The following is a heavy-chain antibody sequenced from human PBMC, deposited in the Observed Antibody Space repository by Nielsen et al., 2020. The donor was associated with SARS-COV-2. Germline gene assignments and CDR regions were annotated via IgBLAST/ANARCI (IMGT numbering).Heavy chain of an antibody. CDR3: AREQQLGQAFPGHIAVASGTDY. V-gene: IGHV7-4-1*02. J-gene: IGHJ4*02. Sequence: VSVKVSCRASGYTFTSYAMNWVRQAPGQGLEWMGWINTNTGNPTYAQGFTGRFVFSLDTSVSTAYLQISSLKAEDTAVYYFAREQQLGQAFPGHIAVASGTDYWGQGTLVTVSS. CDR2: INTNTGNP. D-gene: IGHD6-19*01. CDR1: GYTFTSYA.